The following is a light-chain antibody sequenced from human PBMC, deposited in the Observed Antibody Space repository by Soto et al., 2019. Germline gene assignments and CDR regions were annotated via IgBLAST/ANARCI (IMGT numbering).Light chain of an antibody. CDR2: GNS. Sequence: QSVLTQPPSVSGAPGQRVTISCTWSSSNIGAGYDVHWYQQLPGTAPKLLIYGNSNRPSGVPDRFSGSKSGTSASLAITGLQAEDEADYYCQSYDSSLFYVFRTGTKVTVL. J-gene: IGLJ1*01. V-gene: IGLV1-40*01. CDR1: SSNIGAGYD. CDR3: QSYDSSLFYV.